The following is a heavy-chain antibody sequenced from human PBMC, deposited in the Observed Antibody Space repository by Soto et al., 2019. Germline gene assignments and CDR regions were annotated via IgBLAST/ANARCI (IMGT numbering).Heavy chain of an antibody. CDR3: ARTDHYGSGTYRGGNWFDP. CDR2: IDWDDDK. CDR1: GFTRTTSGMC. J-gene: IGHJ5*02. D-gene: IGHD3-10*01. Sequence: GLPQAIPSQTFTLTCTLSGFTRTTSGMCVSGVRQPPEKAREWRALIDWDDDKSYSTSLKTRLTISKDNSKNQVVLTMTNMDPVDTATDYCARTDHYGSGTYRGGNWFDPWGPGTLVTVSS. V-gene: IGHV2-70*20.